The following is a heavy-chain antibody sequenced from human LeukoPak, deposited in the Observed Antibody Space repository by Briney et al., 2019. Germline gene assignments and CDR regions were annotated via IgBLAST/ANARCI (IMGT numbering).Heavy chain of an antibody. CDR3: ARWGTRDSFDI. Sequence: GGSLRLSCAASGFTFSTYSMNWVRQAPGKGREWVSSISTSSSYIYYADSVKGRFTISRDNAKNSLYLQLNSLRAEDTAVYYCARWGTRDSFDIWGQGTMVTVSS. CDR1: GFTFSTYS. CDR2: ISTSSSYI. V-gene: IGHV3-21*01. D-gene: IGHD3-16*01. J-gene: IGHJ3*02.